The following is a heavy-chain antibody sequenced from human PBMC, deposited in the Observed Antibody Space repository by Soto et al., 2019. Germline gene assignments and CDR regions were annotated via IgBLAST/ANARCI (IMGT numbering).Heavy chain of an antibody. CDR2: ISAYNGNT. Sequence: ASVKVSCKASGYTFTSYGISWVRQAAGQRLEWMGWISAYNGNTNYAQKLQGRVTMTTDTSTSTAYMELRSLRSDDTAVYYCARDSRDNYDFWSGYYTSLVRYYYYGMDVWGQGTTVTVSS. V-gene: IGHV1-18*01. J-gene: IGHJ6*02. D-gene: IGHD3-3*01. CDR1: GYTFTSYG. CDR3: ARDSRDNYDFWSGYYTSLVRYYYYGMDV.